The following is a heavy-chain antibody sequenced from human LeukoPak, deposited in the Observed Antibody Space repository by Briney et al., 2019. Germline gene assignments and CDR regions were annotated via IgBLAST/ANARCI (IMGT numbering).Heavy chain of an antibody. CDR2: IYYSGST. V-gene: IGHV4-39*01. CDR3: ARPGSSGWYARFDY. J-gene: IGHJ4*02. Sequence: SETLSLTCTVSGGSISSSSYYWGWIRQPPGKGLEWIGSIYYSGSTYYNPSLKSRVTISVDTSKNQFSLKLSSVTAADTAVYYCARPGSSGWYARFDYWGQGTLVTVSS. CDR1: GGSISSSSYY. D-gene: IGHD6-19*01.